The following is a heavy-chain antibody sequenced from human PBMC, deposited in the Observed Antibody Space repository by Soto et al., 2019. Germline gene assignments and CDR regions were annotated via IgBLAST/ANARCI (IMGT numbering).Heavy chain of an antibody. Sequence: GGSLRLSCAASGFTFSDYYMTWIRQAPGKGLEWVSYISGDGSTIHYSDSVKGRFITSRDNAKKSLYLQMNSLSAGDTAVFYCARLGSIVAAGTYDYWGQGTLVTVSS. D-gene: IGHD6-13*01. CDR3: ARLGSIVAAGTYDY. CDR2: ISGDGSTI. J-gene: IGHJ4*02. CDR1: GFTFSDYY. V-gene: IGHV3-11*01.